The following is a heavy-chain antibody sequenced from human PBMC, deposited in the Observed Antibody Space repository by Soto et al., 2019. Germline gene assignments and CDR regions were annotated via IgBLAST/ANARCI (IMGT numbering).Heavy chain of an antibody. CDR3: AKRDYYHSSDYYLYYFDH. J-gene: IGHJ4*02. CDR1: GFTLSNYA. Sequence: EVQLLDSGGGLVQPGGSLRLSCAASGFTLSNYAMSWVRQAPGKGLEWVSTITGSGSNTYYYADSVKGRFTISRDNSKNTLYLQMNSLRAEDTAVYYCAKRDYYHSSDYYLYYFDHWGQGTLVTVSS. CDR2: ITGSGSNT. D-gene: IGHD3-22*01. V-gene: IGHV3-23*01.